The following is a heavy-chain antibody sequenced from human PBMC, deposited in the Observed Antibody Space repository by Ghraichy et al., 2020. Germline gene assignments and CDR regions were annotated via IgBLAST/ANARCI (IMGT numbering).Heavy chain of an antibody. J-gene: IGHJ4*02. CDR2: ISGSGGST. Sequence: GESLNISCAASGFTFSSYAMSWVRQAPGKGLEWVSAISGSGGSTYYADSVKGRFTISRDNSKNTLYLQMNSLRAEDTAVYYCAKDSVRGESWWDSGYWGQGTLVTVSS. CDR3: AKDSVRGESWWDSGY. V-gene: IGHV3-23*01. CDR1: GFTFSSYA. D-gene: IGHD3-16*01.